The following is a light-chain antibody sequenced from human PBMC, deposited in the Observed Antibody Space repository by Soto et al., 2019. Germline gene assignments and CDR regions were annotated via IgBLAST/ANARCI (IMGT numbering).Light chain of an antibody. CDR2: DAS. V-gene: IGKV1-5*01. J-gene: IGKJ4*01. CDR3: HHYNSYPLT. Sequence: DIQMTQSPSTLSASVGDRVTITCRASQSISSRLAWCQQKPGKAPKLLIHDASTLESGVTSRFSGSGSGTVFTLTISGLQPDDFASYYCHHYNSYPLTFGGGTKVDIK. CDR1: QSISSR.